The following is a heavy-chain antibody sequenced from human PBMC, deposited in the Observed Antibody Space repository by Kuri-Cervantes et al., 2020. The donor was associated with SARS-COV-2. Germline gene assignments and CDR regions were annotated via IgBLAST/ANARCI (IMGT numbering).Heavy chain of an antibody. Sequence: SETLSLTCTVSGGSISSSSYYWGWIRQPPGKGLEWIGSIYYSGSTYYNPSLKSRVTISVDTSKNQFPLKLSSVTAADTAVYYCARTQGVAARRGDHNWFDPWGQGTLVTVSS. CDR3: ARTQGVAARRGDHNWFDP. CDR1: GGSISSSSYY. J-gene: IGHJ5*02. V-gene: IGHV4-39*01. CDR2: IYYSGST. D-gene: IGHD6-6*01.